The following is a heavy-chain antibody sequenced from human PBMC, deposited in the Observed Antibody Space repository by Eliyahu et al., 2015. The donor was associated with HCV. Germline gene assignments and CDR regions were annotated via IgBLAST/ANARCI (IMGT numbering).Heavy chain of an antibody. CDR3: ARMLYSSSSIELIQAFDI. CDR1: GFXLSTSGMC. CDR2: IDWDDDK. Sequence: QVTLRESGPALVKPTQTLTLTCTFSGFXLSTSGMCVSWXRQPPGKALEWLALIDWDDDKYYSTSLKTRLTISKDTSKNQVVLTMTNMDPVDTATYYCARMLYSSSSIELIQAFDIWGQGTMVTVSS. J-gene: IGHJ3*02. V-gene: IGHV2-70*01. D-gene: IGHD6-6*01.